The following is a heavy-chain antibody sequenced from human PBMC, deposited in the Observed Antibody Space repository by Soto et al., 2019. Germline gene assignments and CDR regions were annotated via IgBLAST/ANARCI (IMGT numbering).Heavy chain of an antibody. CDR3: ARDQQLSAPYCYMDV. CDR2: ISYDGSNK. D-gene: IGHD6-13*01. Sequence: GGSLRLSCAASGFTFSSYAMHWVRQAPGKGLEWVAVISYDGSNKYYADSVKGRFTISRDNSKNTLYLQMNSLRAEDTAVYYCARDQQLSAPYCYMDVWGKGTTV. J-gene: IGHJ6*03. V-gene: IGHV3-30-3*01. CDR1: GFTFSSYA.